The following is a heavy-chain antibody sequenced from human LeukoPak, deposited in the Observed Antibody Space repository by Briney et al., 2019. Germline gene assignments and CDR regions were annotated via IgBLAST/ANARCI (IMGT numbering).Heavy chain of an antibody. D-gene: IGHD5-18*01. Sequence: ASVRVSCTSSGSTFTDYYIHWVRQAPGQGLEWIGWINPTNGGTNYVQKFQGRVTMTRDTSISTAYMDLSSLRSDDTAVYYCARDRGNRGYSFNNWGQGTLVTVSS. V-gene: IGHV1-2*02. CDR2: INPTNGGT. J-gene: IGHJ4*02. CDR3: ARDRGNRGYSFNN. CDR1: GSTFTDYY.